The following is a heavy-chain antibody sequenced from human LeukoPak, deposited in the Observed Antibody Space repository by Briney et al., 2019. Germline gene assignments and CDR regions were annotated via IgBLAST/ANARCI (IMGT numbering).Heavy chain of an antibody. CDR1: GYTFTSYA. V-gene: IGHV7-4-1*02. D-gene: IGHD3-22*01. CDR2: INTNTGNP. CDR3: ARSPLRIGDSSGYCDY. Sequence: GASVKVSCKASGYTFTSYAMNWVRQAPGQGLEWMGWINTNTGNPTYAQGFTGRFVFSLDTSVSTAYLQISSLKAEDTAVYYCARSPLRIGDSSGYCDYWGQGTLVTVSS. J-gene: IGHJ4*02.